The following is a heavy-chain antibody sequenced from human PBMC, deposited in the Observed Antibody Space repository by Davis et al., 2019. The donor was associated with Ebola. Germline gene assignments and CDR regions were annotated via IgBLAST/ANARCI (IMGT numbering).Heavy chain of an antibody. D-gene: IGHD4-17*01. Sequence: AASVKVSCKASGYTFTSYAMHWVRQAPGQRLEWMGWINAGNGNTKYSQKFQGRVTITRDTSASTAYMGLSSLRSEDTAVYYCATDDYGDYYGMDIWGQGTTVTVSS. CDR2: INAGNGNT. J-gene: IGHJ6*02. CDR3: ATDDYGDYYGMDI. V-gene: IGHV1-3*01. CDR1: GYTFTSYA.